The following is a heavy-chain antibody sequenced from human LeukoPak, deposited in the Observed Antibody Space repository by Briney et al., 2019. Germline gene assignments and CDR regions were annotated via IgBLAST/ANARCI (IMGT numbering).Heavy chain of an antibody. V-gene: IGHV1-2*02. J-gene: IGHJ6*03. CDR3: ARGVDYYYYMDV. D-gene: IGHD2-15*01. Sequence: GASVKVSCKASGYTFTSYDINWARQAPGQGLEWMGWINPNIGGTNYAQKFQGRVTMTRDTSISTAYMELSRLRSDDTAVYYCARGVDYYYYMDVWGKGTTVTVSS. CDR2: INPNIGGT. CDR1: GYTFTSYD.